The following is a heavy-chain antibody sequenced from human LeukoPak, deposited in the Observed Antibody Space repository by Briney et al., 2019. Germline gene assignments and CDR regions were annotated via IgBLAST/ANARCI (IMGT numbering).Heavy chain of an antibody. CDR2: ISSSGSTI. Sequence: GGSLRLSCAASGFTFSSYEMNWVRQAPGKGLEWVSYISSSGSTIYYADSVKGRFTISRGNAKNSLYLQINSLRAEDTAVYYCARVVTMVRGVLDYWGQGTLVTVSS. D-gene: IGHD3-10*01. CDR1: GFTFSSYE. J-gene: IGHJ4*02. V-gene: IGHV3-48*03. CDR3: ARVVTMVRGVLDY.